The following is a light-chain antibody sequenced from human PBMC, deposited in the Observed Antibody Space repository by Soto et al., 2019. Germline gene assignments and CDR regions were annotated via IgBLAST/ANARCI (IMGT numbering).Light chain of an antibody. CDR1: QVIGSRY. CDR3: QQFGSSIPHS. Sequence: EIVMTQSPGTLSLSPGERATISCRASQVIGSRYLAWYHQKSGQAPRLLIYGASSRATGIPDRFSGSGSGTDCTLTISRLEPEDLGVYYCQQFGSSIPHSFGQGTKLEIK. J-gene: IGKJ2*01. V-gene: IGKV3-20*01. CDR2: GAS.